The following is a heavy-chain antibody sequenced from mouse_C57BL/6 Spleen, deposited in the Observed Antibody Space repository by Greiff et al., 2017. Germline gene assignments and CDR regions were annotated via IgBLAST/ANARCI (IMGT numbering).Heavy chain of an antibody. CDR3: ARRIYGNYGEGTAMDY. CDR2: IYPSDSET. V-gene: IGHV1-61*01. D-gene: IGHD2-1*01. Sequence: QVQLQQPGAELVRPGSSVKLSCKASGYTFTSYWMDWVKQRPGQGLEWIGNIYPSDSETHYNQKFKDKATLTVDKSSSTAYMQLSSLTSEDSAVYYCARRIYGNYGEGTAMDYWGQGTSVTVSS. J-gene: IGHJ4*01. CDR1: GYTFTSYW.